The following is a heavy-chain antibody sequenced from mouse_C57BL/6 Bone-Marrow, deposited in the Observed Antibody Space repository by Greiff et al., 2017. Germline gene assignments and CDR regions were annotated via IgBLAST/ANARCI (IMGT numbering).Heavy chain of an antibody. J-gene: IGHJ3*01. V-gene: IGHV1-59*01. Sequence: VQLQQPGAELVRPGTSVKLSCKASGYTFTSYWMHWVKQRPGQGLEWIGVIDPSDSYTNYNQKFKGKATLTVDTSSSTAYMQLSSLTSEDSAVYYCARGLGRFAYWGREALVAVSA. D-gene: IGHD4-1*01. CDR2: IDPSDSYT. CDR3: ARGLGRFAY. CDR1: GYTFTSYW.